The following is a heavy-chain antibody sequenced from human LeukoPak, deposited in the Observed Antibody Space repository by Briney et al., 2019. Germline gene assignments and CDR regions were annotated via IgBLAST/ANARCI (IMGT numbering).Heavy chain of an antibody. CDR1: GFTFGSYG. V-gene: IGHV3-30*02. CDR2: IRSDGSNK. Sequence: PGGSLRLSCAASGFTFGSYGMHWVRQAPGKGLEWVTFIRSDGSNKYYADSVKGRFTISRDNSKNTLYLQMNTLIADDTAVYYCARGTVVAGTFDYWGQGTLVTVSS. CDR3: ARGTVVAGTFDY. D-gene: IGHD2-15*01. J-gene: IGHJ4*02.